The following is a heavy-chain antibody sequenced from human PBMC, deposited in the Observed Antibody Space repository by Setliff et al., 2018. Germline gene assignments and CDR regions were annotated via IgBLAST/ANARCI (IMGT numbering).Heavy chain of an antibody. CDR2: IIPVLGMT. D-gene: IGHD4-4*01. Sequence: SVKVSCKASGDPFNAYGVSWVRQAPGQGLEWMGAIIPVLGMTDYAQKFQGRLTITADQSTTTVYMELSNLRSEDTAVYFCARGLSTDTDSWGQGTLVTVSS. CDR1: GDPFNAYG. V-gene: IGHV1-69*10. J-gene: IGHJ4*02. CDR3: ARGLSTDTDS.